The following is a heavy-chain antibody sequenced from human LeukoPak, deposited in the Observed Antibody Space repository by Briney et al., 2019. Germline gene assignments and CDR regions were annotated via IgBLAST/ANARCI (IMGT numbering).Heavy chain of an antibody. CDR3: ARHEWGIANAFDI. CDR1: GLTVSSNY. Sequence: GGSLRLSCAASGLTVSSNYMNWVRQAPGKGLKWVSVIYSSGSTFYADSVRGRFTISRDISKNTVYPQMSSLRAEDTAVYYCARHEWGIANAFDIWGQGTMVTVSS. J-gene: IGHJ3*02. V-gene: IGHV3-66*04. D-gene: IGHD6-13*01. CDR2: IYSSGST.